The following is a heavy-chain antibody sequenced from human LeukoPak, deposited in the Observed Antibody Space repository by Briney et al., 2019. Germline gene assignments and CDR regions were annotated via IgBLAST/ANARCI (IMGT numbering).Heavy chain of an antibody. CDR3: ASFAYYYYYMDV. V-gene: IGHV4-59*01. CDR2: IYYSGST. CDR1: GGSISSYY. J-gene: IGHJ6*03. Sequence: PSETLSLTCTVSGGSISSYYWSWIRQPPGTGLEWIGYIYYSGSTNYNPSLKSRVTISVDTSKNQFSLKLSSVAAADTAVYYCASFAYYYYYMDVWGKGTTVTVSS.